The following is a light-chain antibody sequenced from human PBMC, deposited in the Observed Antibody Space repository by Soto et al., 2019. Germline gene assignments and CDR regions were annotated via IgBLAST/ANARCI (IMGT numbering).Light chain of an antibody. V-gene: IGKV3-11*01. CDR2: DAS. CDR1: QSVSSY. CDR3: QQRSNWPPRYT. Sequence: EIVLTQSPATLSLSPGERATLSCRASQSVSSYLAWYQQKPGQAPRLLIYDASNRATCIPARFSGSGSGTDFTLTISSLEPEDFAVYYCQQRSNWPPRYTFGQGNKLQIK. J-gene: IGKJ2*01.